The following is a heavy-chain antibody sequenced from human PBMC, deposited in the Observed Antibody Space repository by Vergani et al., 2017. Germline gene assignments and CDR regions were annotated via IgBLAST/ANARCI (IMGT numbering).Heavy chain of an antibody. CDR1: GGTFSSYA. Sequence: QVQLVQSGAEVKKPGSSVKVSCKASGGTFSSYAISWVRQAPGQGLEWMGGIIPIVGTANYAQKFQGRVTITADESTSTAYMELSSLRSEDTAVYYCARTDYYGAGSYYMYYYYGMDVWGQGTTVTVSS. CDR3: ARTDYYGAGSYYMYYYYGMDV. D-gene: IGHD3-10*01. V-gene: IGHV1-69*01. J-gene: IGHJ6*02. CDR2: IIPIVGTA.